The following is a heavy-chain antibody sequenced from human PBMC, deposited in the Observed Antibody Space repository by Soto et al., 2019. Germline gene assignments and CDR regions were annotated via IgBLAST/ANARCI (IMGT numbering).Heavy chain of an antibody. J-gene: IGHJ3*02. CDR3: ARDAPETGTFPVGAFDI. D-gene: IGHD1-7*01. Sequence: ASVKVSCKASGYTFTSYGISWVRQAPGQGLEWMGWISAYNGNTNYAQKLQGRVTMTTDTSTSTAYMELRSLRSDDTAVYYCARDAPETGTFPVGAFDIRGQGTMVTVSS. CDR2: ISAYNGNT. V-gene: IGHV1-18*01. CDR1: GYTFTSYG.